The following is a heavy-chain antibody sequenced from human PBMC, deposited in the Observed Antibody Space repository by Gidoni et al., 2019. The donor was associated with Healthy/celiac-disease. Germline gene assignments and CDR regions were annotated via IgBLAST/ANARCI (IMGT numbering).Heavy chain of an antibody. CDR3: AKDLISGTMIVVVITNSPFDY. Sequence: EVQLLESGGGLVQPGGSLRLSCAASGFTFSSYAMSWVRQAPGKGLEWVSAISGSGGSTYYADSVKGRFTISRDNSKNTLYLQMNSLRAEDTAVYYCAKDLISGTMIVVVITNSPFDYWGQGTLVTVSS. D-gene: IGHD3-22*01. J-gene: IGHJ4*02. V-gene: IGHV3-23*01. CDR1: GFTFSSYA. CDR2: ISGSGGST.